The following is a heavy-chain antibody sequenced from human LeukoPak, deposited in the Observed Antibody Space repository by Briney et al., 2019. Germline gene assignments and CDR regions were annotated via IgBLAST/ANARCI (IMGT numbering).Heavy chain of an antibody. CDR1: GFTFSGYW. CDR3: ATGGGWVPSFGVVTHIDV. Sequence: PGGSLRLSCAASGFTFSGYWMHWVRQGPEKWLELVSRIDNDGHGILYADSVKGRFTTSRDNAKNTLYLQMNSLRFEDTAVYYCATGGGWVPSFGVVTHIDVWGKGTTVTVSS. V-gene: IGHV3-74*03. CDR2: IDNDGHGI. J-gene: IGHJ6*03. D-gene: IGHD3-3*01.